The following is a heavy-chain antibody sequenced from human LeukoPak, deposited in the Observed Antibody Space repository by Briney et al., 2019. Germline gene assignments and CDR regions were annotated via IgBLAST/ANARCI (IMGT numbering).Heavy chain of an antibody. V-gene: IGHV3-74*01. CDR2: INSDGSST. CDR1: GFTFSSYW. CDR3: ARDISVHYCSGGSCYPFYYYYGLDV. J-gene: IGHJ6*02. Sequence: PGGSLRLSCAASGFTFSSYWMHWVRQAPGKGLVWVSRINSDGSSTHYADSVKGRFTISRDNAKNTLYLQINSLRAEDTAVYYCARDISVHYCSGGSCYPFYYYYGLDVWGQGSSVTVSS. D-gene: IGHD2-15*01.